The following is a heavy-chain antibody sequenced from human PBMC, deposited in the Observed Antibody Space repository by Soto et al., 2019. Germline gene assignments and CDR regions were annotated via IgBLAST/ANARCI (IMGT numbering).Heavy chain of an antibody. Sequence: QVQLQESGPGLVKPSETLSLTCTVSGGSISRYYWSWIRQPPGKGLEWIGYIYYSGSTNYNPSLKSRVTISVEPSKNQFSLKLNSMTAADTAVYYCARHNYGSGSTYFDYWGQGTLVTVSS. CDR3: ARHNYGSGSTYFDY. CDR1: GGSISRYY. V-gene: IGHV4-59*08. J-gene: IGHJ4*02. CDR2: IYYSGST. D-gene: IGHD3-10*01.